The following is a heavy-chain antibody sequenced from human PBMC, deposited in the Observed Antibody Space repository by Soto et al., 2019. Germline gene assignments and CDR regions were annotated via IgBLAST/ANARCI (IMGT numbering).Heavy chain of an antibody. J-gene: IGHJ6*03. CDR2: ISSGGSAT. Sequence: QVQLVESGGGLVKPGGSLRFSCAASGFTFSDYYMSWIRQAPGKGLEWLSYISSGGSATYYADSVKGRFTISRDNAKNSLSLQMNSLSAEDPAVYYCARLRDYCSCGRRSSGYYYYMDVWGRGTTVTVSS. V-gene: IGHV3-11*01. CDR3: ARLRDYCSCGRRSSGYYYYMDV. CDR1: GFTFSDYY. D-gene: IGHD2-15*01.